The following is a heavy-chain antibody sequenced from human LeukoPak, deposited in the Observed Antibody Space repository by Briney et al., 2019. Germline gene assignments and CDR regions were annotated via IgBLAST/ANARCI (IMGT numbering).Heavy chain of an antibody. CDR1: GGSFSGYY. CDR3: ARRDQYYYDSSGYYTDTFDY. D-gene: IGHD3-22*01. J-gene: IGHJ4*02. Sequence: SETLSLTCAVYGGSFSGYYWSWIRQPPGKGLEWIGEINHSGSTNYSPSLKSRVTMSVDTSKNQFSLKLSSVTAADTAVYYCARRDQYYYDSSGYYTDTFDYWGQGTLVTVSS. V-gene: IGHV4-34*01. CDR2: INHSGST.